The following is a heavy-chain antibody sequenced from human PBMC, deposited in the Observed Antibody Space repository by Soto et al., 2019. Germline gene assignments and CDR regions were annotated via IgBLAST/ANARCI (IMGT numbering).Heavy chain of an antibody. V-gene: IGHV4-30-2*01. CDR3: ARGLSHYYYGMDV. Sequence: QRQLQESGSGLVKPSQTLSLTCAVSGGSISSGGYSWSWIRQPPGKGLEWIGYIYHSGSTYYSPALKSRVTISVDRSKNQFSLKLSSVTAADTAVYYCARGLSHYYYGMDVWGQGTTVTVSS. CDR1: GGSISSGGYS. CDR2: IYHSGST. J-gene: IGHJ6*02. D-gene: IGHD2-15*01.